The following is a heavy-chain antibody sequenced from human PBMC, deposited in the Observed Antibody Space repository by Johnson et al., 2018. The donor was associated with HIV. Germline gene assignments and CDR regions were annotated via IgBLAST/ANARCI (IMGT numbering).Heavy chain of an antibody. CDR1: GFTFSNAW. CDR3: TTDLGYYDSSGDAFDI. V-gene: IGHV3-15*01. CDR2: IKSKTDGGTT. J-gene: IGHJ3*02. Sequence: VQLVESGGGLVQPGGSLRLSCAASGFTFSNAWMSWVRQAPGKGLEWVGRIKSKTDGGTTDYVAPVKGRFTISRDDSKNTLYLQMNSLKTEDTAVYYCTTDLGYYDSSGDAFDIWGQGTMVTVSS. D-gene: IGHD3-22*01.